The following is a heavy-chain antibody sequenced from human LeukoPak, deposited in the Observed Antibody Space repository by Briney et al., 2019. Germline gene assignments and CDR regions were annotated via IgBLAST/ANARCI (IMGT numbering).Heavy chain of an antibody. D-gene: IGHD2-2*01. CDR1: GGSISSGDYY. CDR2: IYYIGST. Sequence: PSQTLSLTCTVSGGSISSGDYYWSWIRQPPGKGLEWIGYIYYIGSTYYNPSLKSRVTISVDTSKNQFSLKLSSVTAADTAVYYCASPMTRGPGRDAFDIWGQGTMVTVSS. V-gene: IGHV4-30-4*01. CDR3: ASPMTRGPGRDAFDI. J-gene: IGHJ3*02.